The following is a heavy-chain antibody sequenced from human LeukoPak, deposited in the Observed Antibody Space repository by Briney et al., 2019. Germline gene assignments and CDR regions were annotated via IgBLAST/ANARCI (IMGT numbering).Heavy chain of an antibody. CDR3: ARYHCPNGVCYYFDY. V-gene: IGHV4-59*01. D-gene: IGHD2-8*01. CDR2: IYYSGST. CDR1: GGSISSYY. J-gene: IGHJ4*02. Sequence: SETLSLTCTVSGGSISSYYWSWIRQPPGKGLEWIGYIYYSGSTNCNPSLKSRVTISVDTSKNQFPLKLRSVTAADTAVYYCARYHCPNGVCYYFDYWGQGTLVTVSS.